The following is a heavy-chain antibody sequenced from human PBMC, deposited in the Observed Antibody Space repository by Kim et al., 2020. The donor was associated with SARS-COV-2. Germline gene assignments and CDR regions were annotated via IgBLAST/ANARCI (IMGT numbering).Heavy chain of an antibody. CDR2: IKSKTDGGTT. CDR3: TTEFCSGGSCYPRGKVYYYYGMDV. Sequence: GGSLRLSCAASGFTFSNAWMSWVRQAPGKGLEWVGRIKSKTDGGTTDYAAPVKGRFTISRDDSKNTLYLQMNSLKTEDTAVYYCTTEFCSGGSCYPRGKVYYYYGMDVWGQGTTVTVSS. D-gene: IGHD2-15*01. CDR1: GFTFSNAW. V-gene: IGHV3-15*01. J-gene: IGHJ6*02.